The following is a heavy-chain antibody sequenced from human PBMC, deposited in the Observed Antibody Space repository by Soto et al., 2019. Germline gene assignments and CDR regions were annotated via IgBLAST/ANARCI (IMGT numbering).Heavy chain of an antibody. Sequence: GGSLKVSCKGFGYSFTSYWVTWGRQVPGKGLEWMGRIDPSDSYTNYSPSFQGHVTISADKSISTAYLQWSSLKASDTAMYYCARLLLPRVDFDPWGQGTLVTLSS. CDR2: IDPSDSYT. D-gene: IGHD5-12*01. CDR1: GYSFTSYW. CDR3: ARLLLPRVDFDP. V-gene: IGHV5-10-1*01. J-gene: IGHJ5*02.